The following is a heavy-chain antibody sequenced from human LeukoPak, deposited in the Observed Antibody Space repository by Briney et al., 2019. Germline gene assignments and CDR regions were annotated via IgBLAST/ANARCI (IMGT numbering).Heavy chain of an antibody. CDR1: GYTFTGYY. D-gene: IGHD6-13*01. J-gene: IGHJ5*02. V-gene: IGHV1-2*02. Sequence: ASVKVSCKASGYTFTGYYMHWVRQAPGQGREWMGWINPNSGGTNYAQKFQGRVTMTRDTSISTAYMELSRLRSEDTAMYYCMRDTYASSWLWGFDPWGQGTLVTVSS. CDR3: MRDTYASSWLWGFDP. CDR2: INPNSGGT.